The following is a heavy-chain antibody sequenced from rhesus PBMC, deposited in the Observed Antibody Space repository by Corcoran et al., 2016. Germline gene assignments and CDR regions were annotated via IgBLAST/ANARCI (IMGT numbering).Heavy chain of an antibody. V-gene: IGHV3-136*01. CDR2: ISYTVKTK. Sequence: EVQLVESGGGLVQPGGSLRLSCAASGFTFSSYDMSWVRQAPGKGLEWVSYISYTVKTKYYAEIVKGRFTISRDNAKNSLSLQMSSLRAEDTAVYYCTRDWISVVITTPYGLDSWGQGVVVTVSS. CDR3: TRDWISVVITTPYGLDS. D-gene: IGHD3-16*01. J-gene: IGHJ6*01. CDR1: GFTFSSYD.